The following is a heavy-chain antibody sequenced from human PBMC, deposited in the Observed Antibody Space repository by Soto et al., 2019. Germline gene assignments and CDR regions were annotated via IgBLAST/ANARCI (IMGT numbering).Heavy chain of an antibody. CDR2: ISYDGSNK. J-gene: IGHJ4*02. CDR3: ANALIVRGAPFDY. Sequence: QVQLVESGGGVVQPGRSLRLSCAASGFTFSSYGMHWVRQAPGKGLEWVAVISYDGSNKYYADSVKGRFTISRDNSKNTLYLQMNSLRAEDTAVCYCANALIVRGAPFDYWGQGTLVTVSS. D-gene: IGHD3-10*01. V-gene: IGHV3-30*18. CDR1: GFTFSSYG.